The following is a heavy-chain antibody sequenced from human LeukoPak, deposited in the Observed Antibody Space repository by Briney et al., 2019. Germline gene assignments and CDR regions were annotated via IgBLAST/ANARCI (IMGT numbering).Heavy chain of an antibody. D-gene: IGHD6-13*01. Sequence: ASVKVSCKASAYSLTGYYMHWVRQAPGQGLEWMGWINPNSGETGYAQEFQGRVSMTRDMSISTIYMELARLKSDDTAFYYCARWDGYSSSPDYWGQGSLVTVSS. CDR2: INPNSGET. J-gene: IGHJ4*02. CDR3: ARWDGYSSSPDY. V-gene: IGHV1-2*02. CDR1: AYSLTGYY.